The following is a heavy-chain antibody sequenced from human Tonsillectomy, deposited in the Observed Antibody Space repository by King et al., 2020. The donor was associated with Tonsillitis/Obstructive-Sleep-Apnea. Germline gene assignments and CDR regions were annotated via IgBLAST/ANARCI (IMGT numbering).Heavy chain of an antibody. Sequence: QLVQSGAEMKKAGESLKISCKGSGYRFANYWIVWVRQKPGKGLEWMGVIRPRDSDSKYRPSFQGQFTVSADKSISTAYLQWSSLKVSDSATYYCARLSNVDFWALTFDYWGQGTQVTVSS. CDR3: ARLSNVDFWALTFDY. CDR1: GYRFANYW. V-gene: IGHV5-51*01. CDR2: IRPRDSDS. D-gene: IGHD3/OR15-3a*01. J-gene: IGHJ4*02.